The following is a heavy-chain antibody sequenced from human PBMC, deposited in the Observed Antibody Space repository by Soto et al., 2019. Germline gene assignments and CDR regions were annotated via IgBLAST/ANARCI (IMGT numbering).Heavy chain of an antibody. D-gene: IGHD6-19*01. CDR2: ISAYNGNT. CDR3: ARDLSIGLARRPYALFDY. J-gene: IGHJ4*02. Sequence: QVQLVQSGAEVKKPGASVKVSCKASGYTFTSYGISWVRQAPGQGLEWMGWISAYNGNTNYAQKLQARVTMTTDTXTXTXXRELRSLRSHDTAVYYCARDLSIGLARRPYALFDYWGQGSLVTVSS. V-gene: IGHV1-18*01. CDR1: GYTFTSYG.